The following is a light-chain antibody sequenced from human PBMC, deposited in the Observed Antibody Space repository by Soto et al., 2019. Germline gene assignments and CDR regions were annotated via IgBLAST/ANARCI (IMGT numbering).Light chain of an antibody. CDR1: QTVRNNY. V-gene: IGKV3D-20*02. J-gene: IGKJ1*01. CDR2: DAS. Sequence: IVMTQSPATLPVSPGGRATLSCRASQTVRNNYLAWYQQKPGQAPRLLIYDASSRATGIPARFSASGSGTDFTLTISDVQPEDFALYYCHQRQSWPRTFGQGTKVDIK. CDR3: HQRQSWPRT.